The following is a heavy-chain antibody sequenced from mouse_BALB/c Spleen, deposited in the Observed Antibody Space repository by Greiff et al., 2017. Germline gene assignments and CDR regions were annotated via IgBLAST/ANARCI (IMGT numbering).Heavy chain of an antibody. J-gene: IGHJ3*01. CDR1: GFTFSDYY. V-gene: IGHV5-4*02. Sequence: EVKVVESGGGLVKPGGSLKLSCAASGFTFSDYYMYWVRQTPEKRLEWVATISDGGSYTYYPDSVKGRFTISRDNAKNNLYLQMSSLKSEDTAMYYCAREGGTRGWFAYWGQGTLVTVSA. CDR3: AREGGTRGWFAY. CDR2: ISDGGSYT. D-gene: IGHD4-1*01.